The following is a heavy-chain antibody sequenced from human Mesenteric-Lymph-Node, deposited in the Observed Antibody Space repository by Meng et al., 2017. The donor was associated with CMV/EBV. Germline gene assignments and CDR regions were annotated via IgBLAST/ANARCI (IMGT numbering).Heavy chain of an antibody. J-gene: IGHJ4*02. D-gene: IGHD2-15*01. Sequence: RQAPGQGLEWMGRIIPILGIANYAQKFQGRVTITADKSTSTAYMELSSLRSEDTAVYYCAFVGPERRSTLGYCSGGSCYSASPELDYWGQGTLVTVSS. CDR3: AFVGPERRSTLGYCSGGSCYSASPELDY. V-gene: IGHV1-69*02. CDR2: IIPILGIA.